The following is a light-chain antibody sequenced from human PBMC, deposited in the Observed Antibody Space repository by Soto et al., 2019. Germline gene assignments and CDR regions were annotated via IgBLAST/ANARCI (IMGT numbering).Light chain of an antibody. Sequence: EIVLTQSPATLSLSPGERATLSCRASQSLSSYLAWYQQKPGQAPRLLIYVASNRATGIPARLSGSGSGTDFTLTISSLEPEDFAVYYCQQRSDWPRTFGQGTKLEIK. J-gene: IGKJ2*01. CDR3: QQRSDWPRT. CDR2: VAS. CDR1: QSLSSY. V-gene: IGKV3-11*01.